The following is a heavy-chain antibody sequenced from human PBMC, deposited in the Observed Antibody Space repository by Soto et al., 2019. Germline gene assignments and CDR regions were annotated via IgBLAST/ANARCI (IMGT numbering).Heavy chain of an antibody. CDR1: GFTFSSYA. D-gene: IGHD2-15*01. Sequence: GGSLRLSCAASGFTFSSYAMSWVRQAPGKGLEWVSVISGSADSTYYADSVKGRFTISRDNSKNTLYLQMNSLRAEDTAVYYCAKRRSVVVAAATNYWGQGTLVTVSS. CDR2: ISGSADST. J-gene: IGHJ4*02. CDR3: AKRRSVVVAAATNY. V-gene: IGHV3-23*01.